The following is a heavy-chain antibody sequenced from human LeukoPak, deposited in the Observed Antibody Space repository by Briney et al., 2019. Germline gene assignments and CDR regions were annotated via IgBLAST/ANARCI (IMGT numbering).Heavy chain of an antibody. V-gene: IGHV3-48*04. D-gene: IGHD2/OR15-2a*01. CDR1: GFTFSSYN. CDR3: AAISYLAFDI. CDR2: ISSSSRTI. Sequence: GGSLRLSCAASGFTFSSYNMNWVRQAPGKGLEWVSHISSSSRTIYYADPVKGRFTISRDNAKNSLYLQMNSLRAEDTAVYYCAAISYLAFDIWGQGTMVTVSS. J-gene: IGHJ3*02.